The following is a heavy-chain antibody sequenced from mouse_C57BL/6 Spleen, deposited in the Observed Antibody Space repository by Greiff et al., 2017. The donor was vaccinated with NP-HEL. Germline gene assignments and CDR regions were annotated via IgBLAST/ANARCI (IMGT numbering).Heavy chain of an antibody. J-gene: IGHJ4*01. Sequence: EVKLQESGTVLARPGASVKMSCKTSGYTFTSYWMHWVKQRPGQGLEWIGAIYPGNSDTSYNQKFKGKAKLTAVTSASTAYMELSSLTNEDSAVYYCTRGDYGSSNYYAMDYWGQGTSVTVSS. D-gene: IGHD1-1*01. CDR1: GYTFTSYW. CDR2: IYPGNSDT. V-gene: IGHV1-5*01. CDR3: TRGDYGSSNYYAMDY.